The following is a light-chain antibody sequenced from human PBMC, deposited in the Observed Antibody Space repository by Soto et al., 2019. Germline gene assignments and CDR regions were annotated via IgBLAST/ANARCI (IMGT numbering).Light chain of an antibody. J-gene: IGLJ1*01. CDR1: SSDVGAYNY. V-gene: IGLV2-14*03. CDR3: SSYTSSSTYV. CDR2: DVT. Sequence: LTQPASVSGSPGQSIAISCTGTSSDVGAYNYVSWYQQHPGKAPKLMIFDVTNRPSGVSDRFSGSKSGNTASLTISGLQAEDEADYYCSSYTSSSTYVFGTGTKVTVL.